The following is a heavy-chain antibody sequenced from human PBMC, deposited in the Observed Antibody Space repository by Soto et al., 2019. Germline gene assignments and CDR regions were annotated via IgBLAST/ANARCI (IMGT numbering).Heavy chain of an antibody. CDR2: ISHSGST. J-gene: IGHJ4*02. CDR1: GDSISSGSHY. V-gene: IGHV4-31*03. CDR3: GRDRGV. Sequence: QVQLQESGPGLVEPSQTLSLTCSVSGDSISSGSHYWSWIRQHPGKGLEWIGYISHSGSTNYNLSLNGGVPISVDTSKNQFPRGRRPVTPADTAVYYCGRDRGVWGREPLVTVS. D-gene: IGHD3-10*01.